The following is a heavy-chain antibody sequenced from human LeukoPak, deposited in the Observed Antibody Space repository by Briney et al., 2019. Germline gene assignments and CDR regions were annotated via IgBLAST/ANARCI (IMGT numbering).Heavy chain of an antibody. CDR1: GFTFSNYG. J-gene: IGHJ4*02. CDR3: ARVDTAMDPFDY. V-gene: IGHV3-74*01. Sequence: GGSLRLSCAASGFTFSNYGMHGVRRAPGKGRVWVSRINSDGSSTTYADSVKGRFTISRDNAKNTLYLQMNSLRAEDTAVYYCARVDTAMDPFDYWGQGTQVTVSS. D-gene: IGHD5-18*01. CDR2: INSDGSST.